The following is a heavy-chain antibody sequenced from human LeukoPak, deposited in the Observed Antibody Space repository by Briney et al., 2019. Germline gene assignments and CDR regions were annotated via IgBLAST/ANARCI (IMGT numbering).Heavy chain of an antibody. D-gene: IGHD3-22*01. Sequence: GGSLRLSCAASGFTFSTSTMHWVRQAPGKGLEWVAVISYDGSNKFYADSVKGRFTISRDNSKNTLYLQMNSLRGYDSAVYYCARPLSNGYFHDSGGYYPYAMDVWGQGTTVTVSS. CDR3: ARPLSNGYFHDSGGYYPYAMDV. CDR1: GFTFSTST. V-gene: IGHV3-30-3*01. J-gene: IGHJ6*02. CDR2: ISYDGSNK.